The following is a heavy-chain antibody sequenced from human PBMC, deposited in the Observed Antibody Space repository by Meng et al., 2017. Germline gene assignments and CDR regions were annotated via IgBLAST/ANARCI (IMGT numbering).Heavy chain of an antibody. CDR1: GYTFTSYA. J-gene: IGHJ4*02. CDR3: AREGRVDFDY. Sequence: QLHLVQSGSALKKPGSSVTVSCNASGYTFTSYAMTWARQALGQWLEWMEWINTNTGNPTYAQGFTGRFVFSLDTSVSTAYLQISSLKAEDTAVYYCAREGRVDFDYWGQGTLVTVSS. D-gene: IGHD1-26*01. V-gene: IGHV7-4-1*02. CDR2: INTNTGNP.